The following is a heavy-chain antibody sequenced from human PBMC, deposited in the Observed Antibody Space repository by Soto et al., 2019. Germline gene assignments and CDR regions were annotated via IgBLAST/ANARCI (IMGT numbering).Heavy chain of an antibody. D-gene: IGHD3-10*01. V-gene: IGHV1-69*06. J-gene: IGHJ5*02. CDR2: IIPMYGPA. Sequence: QVPLVQSGAEVKKTGSSVTVSCKASGGTFSSYAIHWVRQAPGQGLEWMGGIIPMYGPAKYAQRFQGRVTLTADKYTTTVYMELNSLTSQDTAVYYCARVTSMVRGVIDNWFDPWGHGTLVTVSS. CDR3: ARVTSMVRGVIDNWFDP. CDR1: GGTFSSYA.